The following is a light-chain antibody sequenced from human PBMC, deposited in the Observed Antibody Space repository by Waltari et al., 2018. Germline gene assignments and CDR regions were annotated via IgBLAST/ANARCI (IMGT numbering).Light chain of an antibody. CDR1: LRPKHF. J-gene: IGLJ2*01. CDR3: QSVDVTALP. V-gene: IGLV3-25*03. CDR2: KST. Sequence: SYELTQPPSVSVSPGQTATITCSGALRPKHFAYWYQQSPVQPPVLLIYKSTERASGIPERFSGSNSGTTVTLTIAGVQAEDEADYFCQSVDVTALPFGGGTRLTVL.